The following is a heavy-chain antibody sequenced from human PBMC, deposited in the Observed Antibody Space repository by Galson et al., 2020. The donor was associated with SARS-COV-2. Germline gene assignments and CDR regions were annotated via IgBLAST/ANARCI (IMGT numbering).Heavy chain of an antibody. CDR2: INSKTDGGTT. V-gene: IGHV3-15*01. CDR1: GFTFSNAW. J-gene: IGHJ3*02. CDR3: TTEGAMIVVVVYAFDI. Sequence: GGSLRLSCAASGFTFSNAWMSWVRQAPGKGLEWVGRINSKTDGGTTDYAAPVKGRFTISRDDSKNTLYLQMNSLKTEDTAVYYCTTEGAMIVVVVYAFDIWGQGTMVTVSS. D-gene: IGHD3-22*01.